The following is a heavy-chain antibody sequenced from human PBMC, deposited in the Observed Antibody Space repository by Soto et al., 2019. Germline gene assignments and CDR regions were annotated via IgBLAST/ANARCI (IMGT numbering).Heavy chain of an antibody. V-gene: IGHV4-59*08. J-gene: IGHJ4*02. CDR2: IYYSGSA. CDR3: ARNYVGNVDY. CDR1: GGSIISYY. Sequence: QVQLQESGPGLVRPSETLSLTCTVSGGSIISYYWSWIRQPPGKGLEWIGYIYYSGSANYNPYLKSRVTISVDTSNNQFSLKLSSATAADTAVYYCARNYVGNVDYWGQGTLVTVSS. D-gene: IGHD1-7*01.